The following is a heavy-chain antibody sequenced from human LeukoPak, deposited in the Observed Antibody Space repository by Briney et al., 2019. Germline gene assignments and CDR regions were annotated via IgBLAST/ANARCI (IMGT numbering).Heavy chain of an antibody. V-gene: IGHV3-30-3*01. CDR3: SRDRGYCSGGSCYEFDH. CDR2: ISYDASNK. Sequence: GGSLRLSCAASGFSFSSYAMHWVRQAPGKGLEWVAVISYDASNKYYADSVKGRFTISRDNSKNTLYLQVNSLRGDDTAVYFCSRDRGYCSGGSCYEFDHWGQGTLVTVSP. CDR1: GFSFSSYA. D-gene: IGHD2-15*01. J-gene: IGHJ4*02.